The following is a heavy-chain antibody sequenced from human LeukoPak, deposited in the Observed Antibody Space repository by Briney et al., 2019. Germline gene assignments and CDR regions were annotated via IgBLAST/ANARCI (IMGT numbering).Heavy chain of an antibody. D-gene: IGHD3-22*01. Sequence: ASVKVSCKASGYTFTSYGISWVLQAPGHGLEWMGWISAYNGNTNHAQKLQGRVTMTTDTSTSTAYMELRSLRSDDTAVYYCARDLTLYDSSGYYFDYWGKGTLVTVSS. J-gene: IGHJ4*02. V-gene: IGHV1-18*01. CDR2: ISAYNGNT. CDR3: ARDLTLYDSSGYYFDY. CDR1: GYTFTSYG.